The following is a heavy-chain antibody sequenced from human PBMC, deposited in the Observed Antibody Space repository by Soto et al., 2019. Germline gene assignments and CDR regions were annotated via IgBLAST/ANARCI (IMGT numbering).Heavy chain of an antibody. J-gene: IGHJ5*02. D-gene: IGHD2-21*02. V-gene: IGHV4-38-2*02. CDR2: IYHSGST. CDR3: ARDHRVTAIRPGWCDP. Sequence: PSETLSLTCAVSGYSISSGYYWGWIRQPPGKGLEWIGSIYHSGSTYYNPSLKSRVTISVDTSKNQFSLKLSSVTAADTAVYYCARDHRVTAIRPGWCDPWGQGTLVTVSS. CDR1: GYSISSGYY.